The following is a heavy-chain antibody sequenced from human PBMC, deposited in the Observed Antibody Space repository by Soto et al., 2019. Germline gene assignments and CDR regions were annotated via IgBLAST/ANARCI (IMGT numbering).Heavy chain of an antibody. CDR2: ISYDGSNK. CDR3: ATRRGGT. J-gene: IGHJ4*02. D-gene: IGHD1-26*01. Sequence: QVQLVESRGGVVQPGRSLRLSCAASGFTFSSYGMHWVRQAPGKGLEWVAVISYDGSNKYYADSVKGRFTISRDNSKNTLYLQMNSLRAEDTAVYYCATRRGGTWGQGTLVTVSS. CDR1: GFTFSSYG. V-gene: IGHV3-30*03.